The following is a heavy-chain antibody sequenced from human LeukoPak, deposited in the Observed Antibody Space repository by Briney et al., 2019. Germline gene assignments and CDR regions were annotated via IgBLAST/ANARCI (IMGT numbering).Heavy chain of an antibody. Sequence: SETLSLTCTVSGGSISSYYWSSVRQPPGKGLEWIGYIYYSGSTNYNPSRKSRVTISVDTSKNQFFLKLSSVTAADTAVYYCGRHKSDYDSSGYYPNWFDPWGQGTLVTVSS. CDR2: IYYSGST. CDR3: GRHKSDYDSSGYYPNWFDP. J-gene: IGHJ5*02. V-gene: IGHV4-59*08. CDR1: GGSISSYY. D-gene: IGHD3-22*01.